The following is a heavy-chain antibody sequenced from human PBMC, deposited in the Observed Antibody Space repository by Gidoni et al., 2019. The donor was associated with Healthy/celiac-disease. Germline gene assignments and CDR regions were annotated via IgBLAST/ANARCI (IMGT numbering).Heavy chain of an antibody. CDR2: ISAYNGNK. CDR3: ARGPYWELLISHSTEYFQH. Sequence: QVQLVQSGDEVKKPGASVKVSCKASGYPFPSYGISWVQQAPGQGLEWMGWISAYNGNKNYSQNLQGRVTMTTDTSTSTAYMELRSLRSDDTAVYYCARGPYWELLISHSTEYFQHWGQGTLVTVSS. V-gene: IGHV1-18*01. J-gene: IGHJ1*01. D-gene: IGHD1-26*01. CDR1: GYPFPSYG.